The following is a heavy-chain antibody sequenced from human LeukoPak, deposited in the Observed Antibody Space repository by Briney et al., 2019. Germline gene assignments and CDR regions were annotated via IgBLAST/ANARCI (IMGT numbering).Heavy chain of an antibody. CDR3: ARGAAMAGTYYFDY. Sequence: PGGSLRLSCAASGFTFSSYAMHCVRQAPGKGLEWVAVISYDGSNKYYADSVKGRFTISRDNSKNTLYLQMNSLRAEDTAVYYCARGAAMAGTYYFDYWGQGTLVTVSS. V-gene: IGHV3-30-3*01. CDR1: GFTFSSYA. J-gene: IGHJ4*02. CDR2: ISYDGSNK. D-gene: IGHD5-18*01.